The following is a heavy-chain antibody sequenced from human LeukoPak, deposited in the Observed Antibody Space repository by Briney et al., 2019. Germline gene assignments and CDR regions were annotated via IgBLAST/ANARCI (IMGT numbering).Heavy chain of an antibody. D-gene: IGHD3-10*01. J-gene: IGHJ6*02. Sequence: PGGSLRLSCAASGFTFSSYGMHWVRQAPGKGLEWVAVIWYDGSNKYYADSVKGRFTISRDSSKNTLYLQMNSLRAEDTAVYYCARDGIIMYYYGMDVWGQGTTVTVSS. CDR3: ARDGIIMYYYGMDV. CDR1: GFTFSSYG. CDR2: IWYDGSNK. V-gene: IGHV3-33*01.